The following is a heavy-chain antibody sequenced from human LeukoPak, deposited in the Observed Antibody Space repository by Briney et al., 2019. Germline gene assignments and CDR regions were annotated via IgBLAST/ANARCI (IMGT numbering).Heavy chain of an antibody. J-gene: IGHJ4*02. V-gene: IGHV3-30*03. CDR3: ARDWSQSGWLDY. D-gene: IGHD6-19*01. CDR1: GFTFSSYG. CDR2: ISYGGSNK. Sequence: HPGGSLRLSCAASGFTFSSYGMHWVRQAPGKGLEWVAVISYGGSNKYYADSVKGRFTISRDNSKNTLYLQMNSLRAEDTAVHYCARDWSQSGWLDYWGQGTLVTVSS.